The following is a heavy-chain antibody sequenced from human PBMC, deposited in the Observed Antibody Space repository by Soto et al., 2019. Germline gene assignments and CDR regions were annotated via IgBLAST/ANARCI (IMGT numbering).Heavy chain of an antibody. CDR1: GYTFTTYG. Sequence: ASVKVSCKDSGYTFTTYGISWVQQAPGQGLEWMGWVSTSNGNTNYLQNLQGRVTMTTDTSTTTATMDLRSLTPDDTAVYYCVRDSFGHAVFDYWSQGTLVTVSS. J-gene: IGHJ4*02. CDR3: VRDSFGHAVFDY. V-gene: IGHV1-18*01. CDR2: VSTSNGNT. D-gene: IGHD2-15*01.